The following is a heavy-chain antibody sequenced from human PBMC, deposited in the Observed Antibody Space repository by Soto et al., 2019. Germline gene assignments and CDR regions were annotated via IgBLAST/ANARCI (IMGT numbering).Heavy chain of an antibody. Sequence: SETLSLTCTVSGGPISSGDYYWSWIRQPPGKGLEWIGYIYYSGSTYYNPSLKSRVTISVDTSKNQFSLKLSSVTAADTAVYYCARDSGSGSYYHYWGQGTLVTVSS. D-gene: IGHD1-26*01. CDR3: ARDSGSGSYYHY. V-gene: IGHV4-30-4*01. CDR1: GGPISSGDYY. J-gene: IGHJ4*02. CDR2: IYYSGST.